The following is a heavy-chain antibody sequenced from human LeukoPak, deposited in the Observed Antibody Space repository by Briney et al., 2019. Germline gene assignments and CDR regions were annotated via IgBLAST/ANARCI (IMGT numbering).Heavy chain of an antibody. CDR3: ARHYYDSSGYLYYFDY. CDR2: INHSGST. CDR1: GGSFSGYY. J-gene: IGHJ4*02. V-gene: IGHV4-34*01. D-gene: IGHD3-22*01. Sequence: KPSETLSLTCAVYGGSFSGYYWSWIRQPPGKGLEWIGEINHSGSTNYNPSLKSRVTISVDTSKNQFSLKLSSVTAADTAVYYCARHYYDSSGYLYYFDYWGQGTLVTVSS.